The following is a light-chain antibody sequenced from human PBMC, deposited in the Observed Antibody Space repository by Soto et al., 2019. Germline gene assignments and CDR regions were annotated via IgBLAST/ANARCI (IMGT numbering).Light chain of an antibody. CDR3: CSFTTSNTYV. CDR1: SSDIGSSNH. J-gene: IGLJ1*01. CDR2: DVD. Sequence: QSALTQPASVSASPGQSITISCTGTSSDIGSSNHVSWYHQLPGEAPKLMIYDVDNRPSGVSHRFSGSKSGNTASLTISGLLVEDEADYYCCSFTTSNTYVFGTGTKVTVL. V-gene: IGLV2-14*01.